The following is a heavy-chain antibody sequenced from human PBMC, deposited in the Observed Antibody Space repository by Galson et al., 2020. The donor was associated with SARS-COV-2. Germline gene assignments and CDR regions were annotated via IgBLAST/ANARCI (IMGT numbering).Heavy chain of an antibody. CDR3: ARVYGYFDL. V-gene: IGHV4-4*07. CDR1: GGSISTYY. Sequence: SETLSLTCTVIGGSISTYYWSWIRQPAGKGLELIGRFYTSDNTNYNPSLKSRVTMSVDTSKNQFSLKLSSVTAADTAVYYCARVYGYFDLWGRGTLVTVSS. CDR2: FYTSDNT. J-gene: IGHJ2*01.